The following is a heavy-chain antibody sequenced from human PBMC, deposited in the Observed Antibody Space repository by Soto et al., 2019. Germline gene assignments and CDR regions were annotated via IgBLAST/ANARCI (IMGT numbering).Heavy chain of an antibody. J-gene: IGHJ4*02. CDR2: IYHSGST. V-gene: IGHV4-30-2*01. CDR3: ARVPDY. Sequence: QLQLQESGSGLVKPSQTLSLTAPVLVGPTAGGGYPWNGFRQPPGKGLEWIGYIYHSGSTYYNPSLKSRVTISVDRSKNQFSLKLSSVTAADTAVYYCARVPDYWGQGTLVTVSS. CDR1: VGPTAGGGYP.